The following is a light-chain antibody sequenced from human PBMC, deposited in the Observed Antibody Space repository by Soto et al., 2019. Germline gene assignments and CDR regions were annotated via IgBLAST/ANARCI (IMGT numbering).Light chain of an antibody. J-gene: IGKJ1*01. CDR1: QSLSSW. CDR2: DAS. V-gene: IGKV1-5*01. Sequence: IRMTQSPSTLSASVGDRVTITCQASQSLSSWLAWYQQKPGTAPKLLIYDASSLESGVPSRFTGSGSGPEFTLTISSLQPEDFATYYCLQHHSYPRTFGQRTKADIK. CDR3: LQHHSYPRT.